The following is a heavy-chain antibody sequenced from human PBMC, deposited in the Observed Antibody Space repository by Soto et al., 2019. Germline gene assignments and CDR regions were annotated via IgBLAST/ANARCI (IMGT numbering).Heavy chain of an antibody. V-gene: IGHV4-4*07. CDR1: GGSISGYY. CDR3: AREPLAHSYFDL. J-gene: IGHJ4*02. Sequence: XGTLSLTCTVRGGSISGYYWSWIRQPAGKGLEWIGRMYNSERTNYNPSLKSRVTMSMDTSKNQFSLKLTSVTAADTAVYFCAREPLAHSYFDLWGQGTLVTVSS. CDR2: MYNSERT.